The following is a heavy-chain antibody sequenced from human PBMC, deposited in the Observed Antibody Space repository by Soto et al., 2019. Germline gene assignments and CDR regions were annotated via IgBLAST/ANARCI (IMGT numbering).Heavy chain of an antibody. J-gene: IGHJ4*02. CDR1: GASVSGEGSY. D-gene: IGHD6-19*01. Sequence: QVQLQESGPGLVKPSQTLSLTCLVSGASVSGEGSYCSWILQHPGKGLEFIGYIHNSGSTYSNPSLENRVAMSIDTSKNQFSLRLSSVTAADSAVYFCARDLGSEQWFFDNWGQGILVTVSS. CDR3: ARDLGSEQWFFDN. V-gene: IGHV4-31*03. CDR2: IHNSGST.